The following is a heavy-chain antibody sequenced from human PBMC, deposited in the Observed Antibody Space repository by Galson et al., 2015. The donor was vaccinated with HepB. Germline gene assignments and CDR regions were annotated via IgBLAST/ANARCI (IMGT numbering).Heavy chain of an antibody. CDR2: IYYSGST. CDR1: GGSISSSSYY. V-gene: IGHV4-39*01. D-gene: IGHD5-24*01. Sequence: SETLSLTCTVSGGSISSSSYYWGWIRQPPGKGLEWIGSIYYSGSTYYNPSLRSRVTISVDTSKNQFSLKLSSVTAADTAVYYCASGESGDGYNWWGPAEYFQHWGQGTLVTVSS. J-gene: IGHJ1*01. CDR3: ASGESGDGYNWWGPAEYFQH.